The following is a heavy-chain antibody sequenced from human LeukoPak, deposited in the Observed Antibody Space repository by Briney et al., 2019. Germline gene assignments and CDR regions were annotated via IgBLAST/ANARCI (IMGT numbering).Heavy chain of an antibody. J-gene: IGHJ4*02. CDR3: ARDERFCNGDNHYPDLGY. Sequence: ASVKVSCKASGYTFTGYYLFWVRQAPGQGLEWMGWINPNTGDTRFGQKFQGRVTLTRDTSIRTTYMELSSLRSDDTAVYYCARDERFCNGDNHYPDLGYWGQGTLVTVSS. V-gene: IGHV1-2*02. CDR2: INPNTGDT. CDR1: GYTFTGYY. D-gene: IGHD2-15*01.